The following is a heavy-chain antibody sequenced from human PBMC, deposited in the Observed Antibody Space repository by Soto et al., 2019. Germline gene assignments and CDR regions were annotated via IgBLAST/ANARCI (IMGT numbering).Heavy chain of an antibody. CDR3: ARGAATVTPGWFDP. V-gene: IGHV4-34*01. CDR1: GGSFSGYY. CDR2: INHSGST. Sequence: SETLSLTCAVYGGSFSGYYWSWIRQPPGKGLDWIGEINHSGSTYYNPSLKSRVTISVDTSKNQFSLKLTSVTAADTAVYYCARGAATVTPGWFDPWGQGIMVTVSS. D-gene: IGHD4-17*01. J-gene: IGHJ5*02.